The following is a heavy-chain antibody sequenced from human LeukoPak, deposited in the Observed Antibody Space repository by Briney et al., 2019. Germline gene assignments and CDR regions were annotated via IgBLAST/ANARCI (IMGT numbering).Heavy chain of an antibody. CDR2: IYTSGST. J-gene: IGHJ3*02. Sequence: SQTLSLTCTVSGGSISSGSYYWSWIRQPAGKGLEWIGRIYTSGSTNYNPSLKRRVTISVDTSKNQFSLKLSSVTAADTAVYYCARDYYDSSGYYVAFDIWGQGTMVTVSS. V-gene: IGHV4-61*02. CDR1: GGSISSGSYY. D-gene: IGHD3-22*01. CDR3: ARDYYDSSGYYVAFDI.